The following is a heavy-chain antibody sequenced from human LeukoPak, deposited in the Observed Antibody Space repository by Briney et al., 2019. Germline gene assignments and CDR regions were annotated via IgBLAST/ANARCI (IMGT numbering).Heavy chain of an antibody. J-gene: IGHJ3*02. D-gene: IGHD3-22*01. CDR2: IYTSGST. CDR1: GGSISSYY. CDR3: ARDGNYYDSNDAFDI. Sequence: SETLSLTCTVSGGSISSYYWSWIRQPAGKGLEWIGRIYTSGSTNYNPSLKSRVTMSVDTSKNQFSLKLSSVTAADTAVYYCARDGNYYDSNDAFDIWGQGTMVTVSS. V-gene: IGHV4-4*07.